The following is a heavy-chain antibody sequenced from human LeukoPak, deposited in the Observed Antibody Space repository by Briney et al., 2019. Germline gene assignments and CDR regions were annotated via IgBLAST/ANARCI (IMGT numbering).Heavy chain of an antibody. CDR2: ISGSGDST. CDR3: AKTRPPDSRSWSNGDY. J-gene: IGHJ4*02. V-gene: IGHV3-23*01. Sequence: GGSLRLSCAASGFTFSSYAMSWVRQAPGKGLEWVSAISGSGDSTYYGDSVKGRFTISRDNSKNTLYLQMNSLRAEDTAVYYWAKTRPPDSRSWSNGDYWGQGTLVTVSS. CDR1: GFTFSSYA. D-gene: IGHD6-13*01.